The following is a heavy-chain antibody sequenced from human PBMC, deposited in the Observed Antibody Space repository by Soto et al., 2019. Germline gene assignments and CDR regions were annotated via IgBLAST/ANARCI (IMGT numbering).Heavy chain of an antibody. J-gene: IGHJ3*02. CDR1: GFTFSSYA. CDR2: IYTSGTT. Sequence: GALRLACAASGFTFSSYAMSWVRQAPGKGLEWVSVIYTSGTTYYADSVKGRFTISRDNFKNTLYLQMNSLRAEDTASYYCARDGFGRYDGSGSEAFDIWGQGTMVTVSS. D-gene: IGHD3-10*01. V-gene: IGHV3-53*01. CDR3: ARDGFGRYDGSGSEAFDI.